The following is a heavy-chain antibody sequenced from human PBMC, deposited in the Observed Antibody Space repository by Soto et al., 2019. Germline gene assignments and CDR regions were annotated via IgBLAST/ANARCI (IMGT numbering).Heavy chain of an antibody. D-gene: IGHD3-22*01. V-gene: IGHV1-69*13. CDR2: IIPIFGTA. Sequence: SVKVSCKASGGTFSSYAISWVRQAPGQGLEWMGGIIPIFGTANYAQKFQGRVTITADESTSTAYLELSSLRSEDTAVYYCASGSAGYYDSSGPWGQGTLVTVSS. J-gene: IGHJ1*01. CDR1: GGTFSSYA. CDR3: ASGSAGYYDSSGP.